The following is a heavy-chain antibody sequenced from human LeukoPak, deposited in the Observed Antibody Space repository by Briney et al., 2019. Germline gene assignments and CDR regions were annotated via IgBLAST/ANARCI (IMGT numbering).Heavy chain of an antibody. J-gene: IGHJ6*02. CDR1: GFTFSSYW. CDR2: INSDGSST. D-gene: IGHD3-10*01. Sequence: GGSLRLSCAASGFTFSSYWMHWVRQAPGKGLVRVSRINSDGSSTSYADSVKGRFTISRDNAKNTLYLQMNSLRAEDTAVYYCARDPQTLVGAYYYGMDVWGQGTTVTVSS. V-gene: IGHV3-74*01. CDR3: ARDPQTLVGAYYYGMDV.